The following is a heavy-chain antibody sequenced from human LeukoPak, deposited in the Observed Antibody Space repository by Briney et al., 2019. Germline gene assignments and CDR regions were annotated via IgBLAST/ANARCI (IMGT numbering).Heavy chain of an antibody. D-gene: IGHD3-9*01. CDR3: ARGPILRHFDYYMDV. Sequence: GGSLRLSCAASEFTFSHHWMTWVRQAPGKGLELVANIKQDGSETYYVDSVKGRFTISRDDARNSLDMQMNSLRVEDTAVYYCARGPILRHFDYYMDVWGKGTTVIISS. CDR1: EFTFSHHW. J-gene: IGHJ6*03. V-gene: IGHV3-7*01. CDR2: IKQDGSET.